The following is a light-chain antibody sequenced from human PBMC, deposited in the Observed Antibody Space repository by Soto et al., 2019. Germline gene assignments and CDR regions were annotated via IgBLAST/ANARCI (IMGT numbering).Light chain of an antibody. CDR3: SSYTTSRLYV. J-gene: IGLJ1*01. CDR2: EVT. CDR1: SSDVGPHNY. Sequence: QSALTQPASVSGSPGQSITISCTGTSSDVGPHNYVSWYQHHPGKSTKLLFYEVTQRSSGPSNCFSSSKYGNTASLTTSGLPAEDEADYSCSSYTTSRLYVFGTRTKVTGL. V-gene: IGLV2-14*01.